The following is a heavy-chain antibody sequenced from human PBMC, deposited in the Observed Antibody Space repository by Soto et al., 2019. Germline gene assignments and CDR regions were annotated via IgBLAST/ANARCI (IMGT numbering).Heavy chain of an antibody. CDR2: IRGSGGST. V-gene: IGHV3-23*01. D-gene: IGHD4-17*01. CDR3: AKGGKDDYGDYVDLRSYYFDY. Sequence: EVQLLESGGGLVQPGGSLRLSCAASGFTFSSYAMSWVRQAPGKGLEWVSAIRGSGGSTYYADSVKGRFTISRDNSKNTLYLQMNSLRAEDTAVYYCAKGGKDDYGDYVDLRSYYFDYWGQGTLVTVSS. J-gene: IGHJ4*02. CDR1: GFTFSSYA.